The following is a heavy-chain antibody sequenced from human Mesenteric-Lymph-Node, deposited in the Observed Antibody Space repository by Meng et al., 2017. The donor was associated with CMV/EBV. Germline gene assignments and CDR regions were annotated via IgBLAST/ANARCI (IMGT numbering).Heavy chain of an antibody. CDR1: GFTFSNAW. CDR3: IVWQYVL. CDR2: VTGRIDGETK. D-gene: IGHD2-2*01. V-gene: IGHV3-15*06. Sequence: GGSLRLSCDGSGFTFSNAWMSWVRQAPGKGLEWVGRVTGRIDGETKNYAAPVKGRFTISRDDSKNTLYLEMNNLKTEDTAVYYCIVWQYVLRGQGTLVTVSS. J-gene: IGHJ4*02.